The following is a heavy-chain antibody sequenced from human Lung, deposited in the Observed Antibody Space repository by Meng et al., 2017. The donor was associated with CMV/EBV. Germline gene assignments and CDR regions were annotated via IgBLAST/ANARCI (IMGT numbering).Heavy chain of an antibody. CDR2: INAGNGNT. Sequence: QVQLVQSGAEVKKPGSAVKGSCKASGYTFTSYAMHWVRQAPGQRLEWMGWINAGNGNTKYSQRFQGRVTITRDTSASTAYMELSSLRSEDTTVYYCARAGYDSSGYYPQPFDYWGPGTLVTVSS. D-gene: IGHD3-22*01. V-gene: IGHV1-3*01. CDR1: GYTFTSYA. CDR3: ARAGYDSSGYYPQPFDY. J-gene: IGHJ4*02.